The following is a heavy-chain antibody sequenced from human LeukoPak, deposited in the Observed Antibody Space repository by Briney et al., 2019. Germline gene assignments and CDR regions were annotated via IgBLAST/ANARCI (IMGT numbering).Heavy chain of an antibody. V-gene: IGHV4-34*01. D-gene: IGHD3-3*01. CDR2: INHSGST. CDR1: GGSISSYY. CDR3: ARQSRDFWSGYYPPRGAFDI. J-gene: IGHJ3*02. Sequence: NPSETLSLTCTVSGGSISSYYWSWIRQPPGKGLEWIGEINHSGSTNYNPSLKSRVTISVDTSKNQFSLKLSSVTAADTAVYFCARQSRDFWSGYYPPRGAFDIWGQGTMVTVSS.